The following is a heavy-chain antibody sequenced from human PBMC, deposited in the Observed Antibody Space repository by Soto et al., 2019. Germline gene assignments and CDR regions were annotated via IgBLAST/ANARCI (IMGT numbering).Heavy chain of an antibody. CDR1: GGTVTSGTYY. J-gene: IGHJ5*02. CDR2: FYDSGRT. CDR3: ARDWPYFFHSSGRRRGPWFDP. Sequence: QVQLQESGPGLVRPSETLSLTCTVSGGTVTSGTYYWSWIRRAPGKGLEWIGHFYDSGRTNYNPSLKSRVTPSVGPSMNQFSLRLSSVTAADTAVYYCARDWPYFFHSSGRRRGPWFDPWGQGTLVSVSS. D-gene: IGHD3-22*01. V-gene: IGHV4-61*01.